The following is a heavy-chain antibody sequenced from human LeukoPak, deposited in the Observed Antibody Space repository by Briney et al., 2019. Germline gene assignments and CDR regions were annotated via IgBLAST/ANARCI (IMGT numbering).Heavy chain of an antibody. J-gene: IGHJ4*02. D-gene: IGHD2-2*01. CDR3: ARGLPATLLDY. Sequence: GGSLRLSCVASGFTFSDYYMSWIRQAPGKGLEWVSYISSSDTTIYYADSVKGRFTISRDNAKNSLYLQMNGLRVEDTAVYYCARGLPATLLDYWGQGTLVTASS. CDR1: GFTFSDYY. V-gene: IGHV3-11*01. CDR2: ISSSDTTI.